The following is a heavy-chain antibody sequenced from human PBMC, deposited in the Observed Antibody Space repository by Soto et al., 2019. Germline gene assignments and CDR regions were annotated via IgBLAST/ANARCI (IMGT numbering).Heavy chain of an antibody. CDR3: ARDLEGATLDY. CDR1: GGSISSGGYY. Sequence: SETLSLTCTVSGGSISSGGYYWRWVRQHPGKGLEWIGYIYYSWSTYYNPSLKSRVTISVDTSKNQFSLKLSSVTAADTAVYYCARDLEGATLDYWGQGTLVTVSS. D-gene: IGHD3-16*01. J-gene: IGHJ4*02. CDR2: IYYSWST. V-gene: IGHV4-31*03.